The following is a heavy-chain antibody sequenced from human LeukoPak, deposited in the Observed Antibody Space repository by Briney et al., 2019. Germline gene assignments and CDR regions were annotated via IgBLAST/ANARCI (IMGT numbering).Heavy chain of an antibody. J-gene: IGHJ4*02. CDR1: GGSISSYY. D-gene: IGHD6-13*01. CDR3: ARQGGFIAPLAL. Sequence: SETLSLTCTVSGGSISSYYWSWIRQPPGKGLEWIGYISYSGNTNYNPSLKSRVTISVDTSKNQFSLKLTSVTAADTAVYYCARQGGFIAPLALWGQGTLVTVSA. CDR2: ISYSGNT. V-gene: IGHV4-59*08.